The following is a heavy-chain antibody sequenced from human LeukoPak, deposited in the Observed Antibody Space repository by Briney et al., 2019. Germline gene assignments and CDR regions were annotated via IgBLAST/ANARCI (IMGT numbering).Heavy chain of an antibody. V-gene: IGHV1-8*03. Sequence: ASVKVSCKASGYTFTSYDINWVRQATGQGLEWMGWMNPSSGNTGYAQKFQGRVTITRNTSISTAYMELSSLRSEDTAVYYCARFIAAAGWFDPWGQGTLVTVSS. CDR2: MNPSSGNT. CDR1: GYTFTSYD. D-gene: IGHD6-13*01. J-gene: IGHJ5*02. CDR3: ARFIAAAGWFDP.